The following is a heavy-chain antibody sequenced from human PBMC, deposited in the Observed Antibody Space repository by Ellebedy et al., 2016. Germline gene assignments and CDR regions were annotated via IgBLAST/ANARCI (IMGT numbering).Heavy chain of an antibody. Sequence: GGSLRLXXAASGFTFSSYAMSWVRQAPGKGLEWVSAISGSGGSTYYADSVKGRFTISRDNSKNTLYLQMNSLRAEDAAVYYCARDEGSYYYDSSGYVFDYWGQGTLVTVSS. V-gene: IGHV3-23*01. D-gene: IGHD3-22*01. CDR3: ARDEGSYYYDSSGYVFDY. CDR2: ISGSGGST. J-gene: IGHJ4*02. CDR1: GFTFSSYA.